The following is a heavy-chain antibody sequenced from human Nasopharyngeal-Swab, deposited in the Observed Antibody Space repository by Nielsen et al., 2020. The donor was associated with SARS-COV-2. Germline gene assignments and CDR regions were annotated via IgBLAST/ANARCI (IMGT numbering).Heavy chain of an antibody. D-gene: IGHD2-15*01. Sequence: GGSLRLSCAASGFTFSGYAMSWVRQAPGKGLEWVSGIGGSGGSTYYADSVKGQFTISRDNSKNTLYLQMKSLRAEDTAVYYCAKDRGCSGGSCYVHWYFDLWGRGTLVTVSS. CDR2: IGGSGGST. CDR1: GFTFSGYA. J-gene: IGHJ2*01. V-gene: IGHV3-23*01. CDR3: AKDRGCSGGSCYVHWYFDL.